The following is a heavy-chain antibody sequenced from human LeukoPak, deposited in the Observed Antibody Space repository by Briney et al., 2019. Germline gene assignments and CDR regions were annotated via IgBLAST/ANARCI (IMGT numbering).Heavy chain of an antibody. D-gene: IGHD4-11*01. CDR3: ARDYRSYYYYMDV. CDR2: ISSSGSTI. Sequence: GGSLRLSCAASGFTFSDYYMSWIRQAPGKGLEWVSYISSSGSTIYYADSVKGRFTISRDNAKNSLYLQMNSLRAEDTAVYYCARDYRSYYYYMDVWGKGTTVTVSS. CDR1: GFTFSDYY. J-gene: IGHJ6*03. V-gene: IGHV3-11*04.